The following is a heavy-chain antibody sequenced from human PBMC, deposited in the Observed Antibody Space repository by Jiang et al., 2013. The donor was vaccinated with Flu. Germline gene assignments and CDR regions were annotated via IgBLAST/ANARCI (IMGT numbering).Heavy chain of an antibody. V-gene: IGHV1-8*02. J-gene: IGHJ6*02. CDR3: ARAPKSPPRFQISGGARYSRRSSYYYYGMDV. CDR2: MNPNSGNT. CDR1: GYTFTSYG. D-gene: IGHD5-12*01. Sequence: GAEVKKPGASVKVSCKASGYTFTSYGISWVRQATGQGLEWMGWMNPNSGNTGYAQKFQGRVTMTRNTSISTAYMELSSLRSEDTAVYYCARAPKSPPRFQISGGARYSRRSSYYYYGMDVWGQGTTVTVSS.